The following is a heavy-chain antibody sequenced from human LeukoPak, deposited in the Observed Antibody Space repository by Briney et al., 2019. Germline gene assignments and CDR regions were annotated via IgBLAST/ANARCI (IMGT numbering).Heavy chain of an antibody. Sequence: GASVKVSCKASGYTFTSYDINWVRQATGQGLEWMGWMNPNSGNTGYAQKFQGRVTMTRNTSISTAYMELSILRSEDTAVYYCARVLYQLLYSYGMDVWGQGTTVTVSS. CDR1: GYTFTSYD. CDR2: MNPNSGNT. J-gene: IGHJ6*02. D-gene: IGHD2-2*01. V-gene: IGHV1-8*01. CDR3: ARVLYQLLYSYGMDV.